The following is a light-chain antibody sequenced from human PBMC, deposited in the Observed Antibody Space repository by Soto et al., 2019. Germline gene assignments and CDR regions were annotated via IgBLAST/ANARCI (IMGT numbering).Light chain of an antibody. CDR2: ATS. CDR3: QVYGSSPRFT. CDR1: QTISSIY. V-gene: IGKV3-20*01. Sequence: EIVLTQSPGTLSLSPGERATLTCRASQTISSIYLAWYQQKHGQAPRLLISATSTRAIGIPDRFSGSGSGTDFPVTISRLEPEDFAVYYCQVYGSSPRFTFGPGTKVNIK. J-gene: IGKJ3*01.